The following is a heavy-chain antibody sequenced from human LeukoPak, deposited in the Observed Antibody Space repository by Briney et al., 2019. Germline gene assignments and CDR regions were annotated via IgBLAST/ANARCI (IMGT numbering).Heavy chain of an antibody. CDR1: GYTFTGYY. V-gene: IGHV1-2*02. CDR2: INPNSGGT. D-gene: IGHD1-26*01. J-gene: IGHJ4*02. CDR3: ARVGDAGATLGYYFDY. Sequence: GASVKVSCKASGYTFTGYYMHWVRQAPGQGLEWMGWINPNSGGTNYAQKFQGRVTMTRDTSISTAYMELSRLRSDDTAVYYCARVGDAGATLGYYFDYWGQGTLVTVSS.